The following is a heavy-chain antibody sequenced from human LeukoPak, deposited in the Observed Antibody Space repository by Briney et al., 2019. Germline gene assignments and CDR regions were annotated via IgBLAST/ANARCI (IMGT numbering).Heavy chain of an antibody. CDR3: ARPGYSYSYYYGMDV. CDR1: GFTFSSYA. D-gene: IGHD5-18*01. V-gene: IGHV3-23*01. J-gene: IGHJ6*02. CDR2: ISGSGGST. Sequence: PGGSLRLSCAASGFTFSSYAMSWVRQAPGKGLEWVSAISGSGGSTYYADSVKGRFTISGDNSKNTLYLQMNSLRAEDTAVYYCARPGYSYSYYYGMDVWGQGTTVTVSS.